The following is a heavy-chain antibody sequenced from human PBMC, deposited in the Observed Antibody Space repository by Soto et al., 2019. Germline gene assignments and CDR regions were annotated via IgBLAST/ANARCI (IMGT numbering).Heavy chain of an antibody. Sequence: QLQLQESGPGLVKPSETLSLTCTVSGGSISSSSYYWGWIRQPPGKGLEWIGSIYYSGSTYYNPSLNSRVTLSVDTSKTEFSLKLSSVTAADTAVYYCARATVVIHYVDYWGQGTLVTVSS. V-gene: IGHV4-39*01. J-gene: IGHJ4*02. CDR1: GGSISSSSYY. CDR2: IYYSGST. CDR3: ARATVVIHYVDY. D-gene: IGHD4-17*01.